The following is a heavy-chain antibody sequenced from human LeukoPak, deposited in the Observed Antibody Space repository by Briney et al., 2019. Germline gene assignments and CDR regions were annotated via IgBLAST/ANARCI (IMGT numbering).Heavy chain of an antibody. V-gene: IGHV4-34*01. D-gene: IGHD1-26*01. CDR2: INHSGST. J-gene: IGHJ2*01. CDR3: ARLSVGIGWYFDL. CDR1: GGSFSGYY. Sequence: PSETLSLTCAVYGGSFSGYYWSWIRQPPGKGLEWIGEINHSGSTNYNPSLKSRVTISVDTSKNQFSLKLSSVTAADTAVYYCARLSVGIGWYFDLWGRGTLVTVSS.